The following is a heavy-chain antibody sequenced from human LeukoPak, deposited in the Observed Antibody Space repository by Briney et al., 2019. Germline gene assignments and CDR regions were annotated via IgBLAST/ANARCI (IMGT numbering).Heavy chain of an antibody. J-gene: IGHJ4*02. V-gene: IGHV1-69*06. CDR3: AILFRPGYYDSSGYYRFDY. CDR1: GGTFSSYA. D-gene: IGHD3-22*01. Sequence: ASVKVSCKASGGTFSSYAIGWVRQAPGQGLEWMGGIIPIFGTANYAQKFQGRVTITADKSTSTAYMELSSLRSEDTAVYYCAILFRPGYYDSSGYYRFDYWGQGTLVTDSS. CDR2: IIPIFGTA.